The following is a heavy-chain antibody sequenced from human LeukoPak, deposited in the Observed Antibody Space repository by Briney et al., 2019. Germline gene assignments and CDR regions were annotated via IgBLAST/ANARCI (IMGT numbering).Heavy chain of an antibody. D-gene: IGHD6-25*01. CDR3: ARVSGSGWAYDY. J-gene: IGHJ4*02. CDR1: HGSISSGNYY. CDR2: IDTSGST. V-gene: IGHV4-61*02. Sequence: PSETLSLTCTVSHGSISSGNYYWSWIRQPAGKGLEWIGRIDTSGSTNYNPYLQSRVTISVDTSKNHFSLNLSSVTAADTAVYYCARVSGSGWAYDYWGQGILVTVSS.